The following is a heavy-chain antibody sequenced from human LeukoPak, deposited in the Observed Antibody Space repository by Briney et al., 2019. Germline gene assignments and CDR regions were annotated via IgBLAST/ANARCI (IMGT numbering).Heavy chain of an antibody. CDR2: ISNDGGT. CDR3: AGDKTTGGWYEFDY. D-gene: IGHD6-19*01. Sequence: GGSLRLSCAASGVTVSSNYMSWVRQGPGKGLECVSVISNDGGTYYTDSVEGRFTISRDTSKNTVSLQMNSLRAEDTAVYYCAGDKTTGGWYEFDYWGEGSLVTVS. J-gene: IGHJ4*02. CDR1: GVTVSSNY. V-gene: IGHV3-53*01.